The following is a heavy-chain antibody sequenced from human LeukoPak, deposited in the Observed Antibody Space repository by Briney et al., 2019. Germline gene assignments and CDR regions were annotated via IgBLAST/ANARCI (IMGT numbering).Heavy chain of an antibody. CDR1: GGPISSGDYY. J-gene: IGHJ5*02. Sequence: SETLSLTCTVSGGPISSGDYYWSWIRQPPGKGLEWIGYIYYSGSTYYNPSLKSRVTISVDTSKNQFSLKLSSVTAADTAVYYCARGLSRVWFDPWGQGTLVTVSS. CDR2: IYYSGST. V-gene: IGHV4-30-4*01. CDR3: ARGLSRVWFDP. D-gene: IGHD5/OR15-5a*01.